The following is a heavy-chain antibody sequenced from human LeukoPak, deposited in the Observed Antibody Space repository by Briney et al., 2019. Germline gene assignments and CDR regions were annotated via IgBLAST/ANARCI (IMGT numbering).Heavy chain of an antibody. CDR2: ISSSSSTI. Sequence: GGSLRLSCAASGFTFSSYSMNWVRLAPGKGLEWVSYISSSSSTIYYADSVKGRFTISRDNAKNSLYLQMNSLRAEDTAVYYCVRDFVGPDEYWGQGTQATVSS. J-gene: IGHJ4*02. V-gene: IGHV3-48*01. D-gene: IGHD2-21*01. CDR1: GFTFSSYS. CDR3: VRDFVGPDEY.